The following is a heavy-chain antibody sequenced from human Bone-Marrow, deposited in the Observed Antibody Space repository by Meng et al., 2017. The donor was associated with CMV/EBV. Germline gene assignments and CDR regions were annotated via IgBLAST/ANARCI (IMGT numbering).Heavy chain of an antibody. CDR1: GFTFSSYW. J-gene: IGHJ4*02. CDR2: ISSSGNTI. V-gene: IGHV3-48*04. D-gene: IGHD4-17*01. Sequence: GESLKISCAASGFTFSSYWMSWVRQAPGKGLEWLSYISSSGNTIHYADSVMGRFIISRDTPNNSVYLQMNRLRAEDTAVYYCVREDYGDYFFDTWGQGTLVTVSS. CDR3: VREDYGDYFFDT.